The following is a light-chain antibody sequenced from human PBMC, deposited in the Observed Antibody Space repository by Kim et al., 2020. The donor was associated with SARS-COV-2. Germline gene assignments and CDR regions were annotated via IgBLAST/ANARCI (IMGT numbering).Light chain of an antibody. J-gene: IGKJ4*01. V-gene: IGKV1-9*01. Sequence: SASVGDRVTITCRASQDISSYLAWSKQNPGKAPKLLICAASTLQTGVPSRFSGSESGIEFTLTISSLQPEDFATYYCQQLSSYPRTFGGGTKLEI. CDR1: QDISSY. CDR2: AAS. CDR3: QQLSSYPRT.